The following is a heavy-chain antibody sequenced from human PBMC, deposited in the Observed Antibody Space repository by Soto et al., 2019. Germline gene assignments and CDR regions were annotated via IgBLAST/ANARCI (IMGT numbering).Heavy chain of an antibody. J-gene: IGHJ6*02. CDR3: TTDRRVELRYYYYGMDF. CDR2: IKSKTDGGTT. Sequence: EVQLVESGGGLVKPGGSLRLSCAASGFTFSNAWMSWVRQAPGKGLEWVGRIKSKTDGGTTDYAAPVKGRFTISRDDSKNTLYLQMNSLKTEDTAVYYCTTDRRVELRYYYYGMDFWGQGTTVTVSS. V-gene: IGHV3-15*01. CDR1: GFTFSNAW. D-gene: IGHD1-7*01.